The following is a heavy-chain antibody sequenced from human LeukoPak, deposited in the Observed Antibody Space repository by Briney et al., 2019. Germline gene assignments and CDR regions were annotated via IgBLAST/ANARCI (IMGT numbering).Heavy chain of an antibody. CDR3: AKNVGYGDYFDY. D-gene: IGHD4-17*01. V-gene: IGHV3-23*01. Sequence: GGSLRLSCASSGFTSSSYAMSWVRQARGKGLEWVSAISGSGGSTYYADSVKGRFTISRDNSKNTLYLQMNSLRAEDTAVYYCAKNVGYGDYFDYWGQGTLVTVSS. J-gene: IGHJ4*02. CDR1: GFTSSSYA. CDR2: ISGSGGST.